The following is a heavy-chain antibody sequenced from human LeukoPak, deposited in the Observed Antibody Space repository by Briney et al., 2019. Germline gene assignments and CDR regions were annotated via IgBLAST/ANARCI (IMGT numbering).Heavy chain of an antibody. CDR3: ARDPVYYDSSGFNWFDH. CDR2: INPNSGGT. Sequence: GASVKVSCKASGYTFTGYYMHWVRQAPGQGLEWMGWINPNSGGTNYAQKFQGRVTMTRDTSISTAYMELSRLRSDDTAVYYCARDPVYYDSSGFNWFDHWGQGTLVTVSS. V-gene: IGHV1-2*02. J-gene: IGHJ5*02. CDR1: GYTFTGYY. D-gene: IGHD3-22*01.